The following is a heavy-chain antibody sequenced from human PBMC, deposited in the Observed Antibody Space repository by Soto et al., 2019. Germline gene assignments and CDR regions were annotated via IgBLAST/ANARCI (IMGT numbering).Heavy chain of an antibody. Sequence: EVQLVESGGGLVEPGGSLRLSCAASGFTFSNAWMNWVRQAPGKGLEWVGRIKSKTDGGTTDYAAPVKGRFTISRDDSKNTLFLQLNSLKTEDTAVFYCTTDSPGKYYYYGMDVWGQGTTVTVSS. CDR1: GFTFSNAW. J-gene: IGHJ6*02. V-gene: IGHV3-15*07. CDR3: TTDSPGKYYYYGMDV. CDR2: IKSKTDGGTT.